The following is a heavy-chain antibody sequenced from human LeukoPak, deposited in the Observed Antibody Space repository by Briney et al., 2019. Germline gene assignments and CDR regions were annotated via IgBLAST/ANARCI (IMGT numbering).Heavy chain of an antibody. J-gene: IGHJ6*03. D-gene: IGHD5-12*01. V-gene: IGHV4-61*02. Sequence: SQTLSLTCTVSGGSISSGSYYWSWIRQPAGKGLEWIGRIYTSGSTNYNPSLKSRVTMSLDASKNQFSLKLSSVTAADTAVYYCARMMSGYDYFYYSDYMDVWSKGTTVTVSS. CDR3: ARMMSGYDYFYYSDYMDV. CDR1: GGSISSGSYY. CDR2: IYTSGST.